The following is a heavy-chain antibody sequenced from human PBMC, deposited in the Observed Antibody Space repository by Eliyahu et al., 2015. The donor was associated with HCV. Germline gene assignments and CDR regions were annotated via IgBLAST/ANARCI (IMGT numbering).Heavy chain of an antibody. CDR3: AKGLLLTGVDAFDI. CDR2: ISGSXGDA. Sequence: EVQLLESGGGFVQPGGSLRLSCAAXGFTFNSFALXWVPPGSGKGVGWXSTISGSXGDAXYADSVKGRFXIXRDNSKNTLXLQVSSLGAXDTAVYYCAKGLLLTGVDAFDIWGQGTMVTVSS. J-gene: IGHJ3*02. D-gene: IGHD3-9*01. V-gene: IGHV3-23*01. CDR1: GFTFNSFA.